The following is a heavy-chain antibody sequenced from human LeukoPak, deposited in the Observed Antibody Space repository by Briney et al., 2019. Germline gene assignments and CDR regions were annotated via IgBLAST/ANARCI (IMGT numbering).Heavy chain of an antibody. V-gene: IGHV3-30*02. CDR2: IRYDGSNK. Sequence: GGSLRLSCAASGFTFSSYGMHWVRQAPGKGLEWVAFIRYDGSNKYYADSVKGRFTISRDNSKNTLYLQMNSLRAEDTAVYYCANTPGIAAAGTMNYWGQGTLVTVSS. J-gene: IGHJ4*02. D-gene: IGHD6-13*01. CDR3: ANTPGIAAAGTMNY. CDR1: GFTFSSYG.